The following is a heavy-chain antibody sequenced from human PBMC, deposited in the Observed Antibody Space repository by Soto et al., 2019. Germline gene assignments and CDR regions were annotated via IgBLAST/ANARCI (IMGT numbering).Heavy chain of an antibody. CDR1: GGSISSSSYY. J-gene: IGHJ5*02. V-gene: IGHV4-39*01. CDR3: GRMDTGTDSVDIVAMIFGDNRFDP. D-gene: IGHD5-12*01. CDR2: IYYSGST. Sequence: SETLSLTCTVSGGSISSSSYYWGWIRQPPGKGLEWIGSIYYSGSTYYNPSLKSRVTISVDTSKNQFSLKLSSVTAADTAVYKCGRMDTGTDSVDIVAMIFGDNRFDPWGQGTLVTVSS.